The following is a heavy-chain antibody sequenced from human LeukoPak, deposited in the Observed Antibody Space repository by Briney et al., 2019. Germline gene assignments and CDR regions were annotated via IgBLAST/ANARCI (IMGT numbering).Heavy chain of an antibody. CDR3: ARVVSYYDSSGYYSRYYYYYYMDV. Sequence: SETLSLTCTVSGGSITSSSYNWGWIRQPPGKGLEWIGIVYYSGSTYYNPSLKSRVTMSVDTSKNQFSLKLSSVTAADTAVYYCARVVSYYDSSGYYSRYYYYYYMDVWGKGTTVTISS. D-gene: IGHD3-22*01. CDR2: VYYSGST. CDR1: GGSITSSSYN. V-gene: IGHV4-39*07. J-gene: IGHJ6*03.